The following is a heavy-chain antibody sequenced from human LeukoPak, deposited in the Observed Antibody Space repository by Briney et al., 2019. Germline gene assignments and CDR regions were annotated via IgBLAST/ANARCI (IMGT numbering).Heavy chain of an antibody. D-gene: IGHD3-10*01. V-gene: IGHV1-2*02. CDR3: ARDGSGSGNNDLDY. CDR2: INPNTGGT. CDR1: GYTFTGYY. J-gene: IGHJ4*02. Sequence: ASVKVSCKPSGYTFTGYYLHWVRQAPGQALEWMGWINPNTGGTNYAQKFQGRVTMTRDTSISTSYMEVSRLRSDDTAVYYCARDGSGSGNNDLDYWGQGTLLTVSS.